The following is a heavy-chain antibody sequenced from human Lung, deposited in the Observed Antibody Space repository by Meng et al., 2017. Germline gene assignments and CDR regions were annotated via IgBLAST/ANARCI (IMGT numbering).Heavy chain of an antibody. CDR2: INPNSGVT. CDR3: ARFDPRAY. V-gene: IGHV1-2*06. CDR1: GYTFTGYS. D-gene: IGHD3-9*01. J-gene: IGHJ4*02. Sequence: QVQLVQPGAEVKKPGASVKVSCKASGYTFTGYSIHWVRQAPGPGLEWMGRINPNSGVTNYAQKFEGRVTMTRDTSISTAYMELSRLRSDDTAVYYCARFDPRAYWGQGTLVTVSS.